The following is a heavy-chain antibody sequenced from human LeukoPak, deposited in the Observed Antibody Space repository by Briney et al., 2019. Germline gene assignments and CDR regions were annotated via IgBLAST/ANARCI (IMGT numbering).Heavy chain of an antibody. D-gene: IGHD2-2*01. Sequence: ASVKVSCKASGYTFTSYGISWVRQAPGQGLEWMGWISAYNGNTNYAQKLQGRVTMTTDTSTSTAYMELRSLRSDDTAVHYCARRADCSSTSCYGHGFDPWGQGTLVTVSS. V-gene: IGHV1-18*01. CDR3: ARRADCSSTSCYGHGFDP. J-gene: IGHJ5*02. CDR1: GYTFTSYG. CDR2: ISAYNGNT.